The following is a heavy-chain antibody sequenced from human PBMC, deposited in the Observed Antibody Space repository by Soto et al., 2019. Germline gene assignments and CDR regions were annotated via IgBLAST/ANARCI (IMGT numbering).Heavy chain of an antibody. CDR2: IIPIFGTA. CDR1: GGTFSSYA. CDR3: ARCEVGYANRVYFDY. J-gene: IGHJ4*02. D-gene: IGHD2-2*01. V-gene: IGHV1-69*13. Sequence: SVKVSCKASGGTFSSYAISWVRQAPGQGLEWMGGIIPIFGTASYAQKFQGRVTITADESTSTAYMELSSLRSEDTAVYYCARCEVGYANRVYFDYWGQGTLVTVSS.